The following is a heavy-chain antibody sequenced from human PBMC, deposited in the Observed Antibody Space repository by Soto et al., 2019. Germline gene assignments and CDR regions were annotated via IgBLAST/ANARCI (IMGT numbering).Heavy chain of an antibody. Sequence: EVQLVESGGGLVEPGGSLRLSCAASGFTFSNAWMSWVRQAPGKGLEWVGRIKSKSEGETIDYAAPVKGRFTISRDDSTNTLYLQKNSLKSEDTGVYYCTRGPVGSTRPLAYWGHGTLVTVCS. CDR2: IKSKSEGETI. D-gene: IGHD2-2*01. J-gene: IGHJ4*01. V-gene: IGHV3-15*01. CDR3: TRGPVGSTRPLAY. CDR1: GFTFSNAW.